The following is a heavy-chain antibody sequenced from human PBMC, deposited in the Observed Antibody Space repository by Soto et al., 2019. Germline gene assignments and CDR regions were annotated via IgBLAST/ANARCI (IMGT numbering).Heavy chain of an antibody. CDR1: GGSISSYY. J-gene: IGHJ6*03. D-gene: IGHD6-6*01. CDR2: IYYSGST. V-gene: IGHV4-59*01. CDR3: AREGHGYSSSPKYYYYYYMDV. Sequence: SETLSLTCTVSGGSISSYYWSWIRQPPGKGPEWIGYIYYSGSTNYNPSLKSRVTISVDTSKNQFSLKLSSVTAADTAVYYCAREGHGYSSSPKYYYYYYMDVWGKGTTVTVSS.